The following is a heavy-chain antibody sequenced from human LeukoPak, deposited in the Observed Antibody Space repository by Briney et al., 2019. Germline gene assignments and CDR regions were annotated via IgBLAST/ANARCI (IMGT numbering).Heavy chain of an antibody. CDR1: GGTFSSYA. V-gene: IGHV1-69*04. CDR3: ARNLAGEYYFDY. CDR2: IIPILGIA. D-gene: IGHD1-1*01. Sequence: GASVKVSCKASGGTFSSYAISWVRPATGQGLEWMGRIIPILGIANYAQKFQGRVTITADKSTGTAYMELSSLRSEDTAVYYCARNLAGEYYFDYWGQGTLVTVSS. J-gene: IGHJ4*02.